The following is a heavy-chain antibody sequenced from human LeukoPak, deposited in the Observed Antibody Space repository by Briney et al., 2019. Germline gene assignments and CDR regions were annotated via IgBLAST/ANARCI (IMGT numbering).Heavy chain of an antibody. Sequence: GGSLRLSCAASGFTFSSYWMHWVRQAPGKGLVWVSRINSDGSSTSYADSVKGRFTISRDNAKNTLYLQMDSLRAEDTAVYYCARQEVVTAIYDHYYGLDVWGQGTTVTVSS. V-gene: IGHV3-74*01. CDR2: INSDGSST. CDR1: GFTFSSYW. D-gene: IGHD2-21*02. CDR3: ARQEVVTAIYDHYYGLDV. J-gene: IGHJ6*02.